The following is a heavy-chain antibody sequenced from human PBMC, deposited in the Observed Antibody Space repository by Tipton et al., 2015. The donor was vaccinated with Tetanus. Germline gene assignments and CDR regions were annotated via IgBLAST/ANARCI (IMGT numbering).Heavy chain of an antibody. CDR2: VSYSGRT. CDR1: GASVRAGDYS. V-gene: IGHV4-61*08. Sequence: TLSLTCTVSGASVRAGDYSWNWIRQPPGKGLEWLAYVSYSGRTNSNYFLKSRITVSQDASKNQFSLRLTSVTAADTAVYYCARHLTYTYTSRYFDYWGLGTLVTVSS. D-gene: IGHD5-18*01. CDR3: ARHLTYTYTSRYFDY. J-gene: IGHJ4*02.